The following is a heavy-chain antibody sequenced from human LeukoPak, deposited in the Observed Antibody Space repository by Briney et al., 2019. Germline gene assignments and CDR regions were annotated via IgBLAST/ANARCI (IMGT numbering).Heavy chain of an antibody. CDR1: GYTFTNYY. Sequence: ASVKVSCTASGYTFTNYYMHWVRQAPGQGLEWLGLITPSGGSTWYAQKFQGRVTMTRDMSTSTDYMELSSLRSEDTDVYYCARAPKVGATSGAFDIWGQGTMVTVSS. V-gene: IGHV1-46*01. D-gene: IGHD1-26*01. CDR3: ARAPKVGATSGAFDI. J-gene: IGHJ3*02. CDR2: ITPSGGST.